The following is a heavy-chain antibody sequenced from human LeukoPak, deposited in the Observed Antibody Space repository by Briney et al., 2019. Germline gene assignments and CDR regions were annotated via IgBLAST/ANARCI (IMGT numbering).Heavy chain of an antibody. D-gene: IGHD3-10*01. CDR3: ARHGVSYYYYYMDV. Sequence: GASVKVSCKASGGTFSSYVISWLRQAPGQGLEWMGGIIPILGTANYAQKFQGRVTITTDESTSTGYMELSSLRSEDTAVYYCARHGVSYYYYYMDVWGKGTTVTVSS. V-gene: IGHV1-69*05. J-gene: IGHJ6*03. CDR1: GGTFSSYV. CDR2: IIPILGTA.